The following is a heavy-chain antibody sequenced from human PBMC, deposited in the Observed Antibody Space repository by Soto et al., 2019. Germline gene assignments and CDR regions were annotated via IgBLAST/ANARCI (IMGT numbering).Heavy chain of an antibody. J-gene: IGHJ6*02. V-gene: IGHV4-34*01. D-gene: IGHD3-3*01. CDR3: ARGALEWLFHSYYYYYYGMDV. Sequence: SETLSLTCAVYGGSFSGYYWSWIRQPPGKGLEWIGEINHSGSTNYNPSLKSRVTISVDTSKNQFSLKLSSVTAADTAVYYCARGALEWLFHSYYYYYYGMDVWGQGTTVTVSS. CDR1: GGSFSGYY. CDR2: INHSGST.